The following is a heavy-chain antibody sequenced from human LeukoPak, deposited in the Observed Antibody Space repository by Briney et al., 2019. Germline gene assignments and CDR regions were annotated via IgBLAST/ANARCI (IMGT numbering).Heavy chain of an antibody. V-gene: IGHV1-2*02. J-gene: IGHJ3*02. Sequence: ASVKVSCKASGYTVTNYYMHWVRQAPGQGLEWMGWINPNSGGTNYAQKFQGRVTMTRDTSISTAYMELSRLRSDDTAVYYCARRLGRWLPMDAFDIWGQGTMVTVSS. D-gene: IGHD5-12*01. CDR2: INPNSGGT. CDR1: GYTVTNYY. CDR3: ARRLGRWLPMDAFDI.